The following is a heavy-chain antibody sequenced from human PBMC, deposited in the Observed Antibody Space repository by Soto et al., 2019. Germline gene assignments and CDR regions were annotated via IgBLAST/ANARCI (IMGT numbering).Heavy chain of an antibody. J-gene: IGHJ6*02. CDR3: AKAYSLPPRPRGIRSGMDV. CDR1: GFTFSSYA. Sequence: PGGSLRLSCATSGFTFSSYAVTWVRQAPGEGLEWVSGISGSGGTTYYAESVKGRFTISRDNSENTLYLQMNSLRVEDTAVYYCAKAYSLPPRPRGIRSGMDVWGHGTTVTVSS. D-gene: IGHD2-21*01. V-gene: IGHV3-23*01. CDR2: ISGSGGTT.